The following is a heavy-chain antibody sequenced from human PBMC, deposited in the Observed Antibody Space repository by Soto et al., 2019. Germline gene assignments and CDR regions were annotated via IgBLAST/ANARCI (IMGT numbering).Heavy chain of an antibody. Sequence: SETLSLTCTVSGGSISSSSYYWGWIRQPPGKGLEWIGSIYYSGSTYYNPSLKGRVTISVDTSKNQFSLKLSSVTAADTAVYYCARHGIQLWGGHWFDPWGQGTLVTVSS. J-gene: IGHJ5*02. V-gene: IGHV4-39*01. D-gene: IGHD5-18*01. CDR2: IYYSGST. CDR3: ARHGIQLWGGHWFDP. CDR1: GGSISSSSYY.